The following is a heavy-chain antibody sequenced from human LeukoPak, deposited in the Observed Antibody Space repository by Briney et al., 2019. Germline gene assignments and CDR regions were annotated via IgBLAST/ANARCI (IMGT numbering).Heavy chain of an antibody. CDR2: ISWNSGSI. V-gene: IGHV3-9*03. CDR3: AKAPARYCSSTSCYFYFDY. J-gene: IGHJ4*02. CDR1: GFTFDDYA. Sequence: PGRSLRLSCAASGFTFDDYAMHWVRQAPGKGLEWVSGISWNSGSIGYADSVKGRFTISRDNAKNSLYLQMNSLRAEDMALYYCAKAPARYCSSTSCYFYFDYWGQGTLVTVSS. D-gene: IGHD2-2*01.